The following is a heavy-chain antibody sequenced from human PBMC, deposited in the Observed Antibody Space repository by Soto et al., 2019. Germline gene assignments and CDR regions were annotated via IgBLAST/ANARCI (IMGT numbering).Heavy chain of an antibody. J-gene: IGHJ4*02. CDR1: GFTFSSLW. CDR2: IQEDGSVK. Sequence: EVQLLESGGDLVQPGGSLRLSCAASGFTFSSLWMTWFRQAPGKGLECEANIQEDGSVKYYVDSVKGRFTISRDNAKNSLYLQMVGVSAEDTAVYYCAIDTRAPDFRGQGPLVTVSS. V-gene: IGHV3-7*05. CDR3: AIDTRAPDF. D-gene: IGHD1-26*01.